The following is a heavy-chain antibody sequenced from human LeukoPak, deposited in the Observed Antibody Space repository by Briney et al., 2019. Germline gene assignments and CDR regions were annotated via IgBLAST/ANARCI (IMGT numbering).Heavy chain of an antibody. Sequence: GGSLRLSCAASGFTFSSYWMQWVRRAPGKGLVWVSRINSDGSSTSYADSVKGRFTISRDNAKNTLYLQMNSLRGEDTAVYYCARDMGRHYYFDYWGQGTLVTVSS. D-gene: IGHD3-10*01. V-gene: IGHV3-74*01. CDR1: GFTFSSYW. J-gene: IGHJ4*02. CDR2: INSDGSST. CDR3: ARDMGRHYYFDY.